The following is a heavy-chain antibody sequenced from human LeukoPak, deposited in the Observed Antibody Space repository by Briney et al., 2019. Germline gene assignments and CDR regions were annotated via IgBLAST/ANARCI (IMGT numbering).Heavy chain of an antibody. CDR2: INSDGSST. CDR3: ASGGSSWYYFDY. J-gene: IGHJ4*02. V-gene: IGHV3-74*01. Sequence: GGSLRLSCAASGFTFSSYWMHWVRQAPGKGLVWVSRINSDGSSTSYADSVKGRFTISRDNAKNTLYLQMNSLRAEDTAVYYCASGGSSWYYFDYWGQGTLVTVSS. CDR1: GFTFSSYW. D-gene: IGHD6-13*01.